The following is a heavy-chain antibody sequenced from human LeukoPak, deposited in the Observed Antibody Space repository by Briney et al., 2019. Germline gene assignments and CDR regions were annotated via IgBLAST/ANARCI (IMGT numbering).Heavy chain of an antibody. J-gene: IGHJ4*02. D-gene: IGHD6-19*01. CDR2: ISSGGSTI. V-gene: IGHV3-11*01. CDR3: ARGTGSDWYFNHFGY. Sequence: PGGSLRLSCAASGFSFSDYYMSWIRQAPGKGLEWVSFISSGGSTIYYGDSVKGRFTISRDNAENSLYLQMNSLRAEDTAVYYCARGTGSDWYFNHFGYWGQGTLVTVSS. CDR1: GFSFSDYY.